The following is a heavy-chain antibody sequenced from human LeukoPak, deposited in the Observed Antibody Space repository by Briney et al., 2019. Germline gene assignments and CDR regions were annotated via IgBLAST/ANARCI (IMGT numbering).Heavy chain of an antibody. V-gene: IGHV4-59*01. CDR1: GDPISSYY. CDR3: AREGTTVTHDDAFDI. Sequence: SETLSLTCTVSGDPISSYYWSWIRQPPGKGLEWIGYIYYSGSTNYNPSLKSRVTISVDTSKNQFSLKLSSVTAADTAAYYCAREGTTVTHDDAFDIWGQGTMVTVSS. J-gene: IGHJ3*02. CDR2: IYYSGST. D-gene: IGHD4-17*01.